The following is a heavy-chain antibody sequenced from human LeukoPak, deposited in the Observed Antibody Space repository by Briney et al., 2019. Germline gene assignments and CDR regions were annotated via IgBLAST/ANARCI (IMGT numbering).Heavy chain of an antibody. Sequence: GGSLRLSCVASGFTPSSHYMSWVRQVPGKGLEWVANIKQDGSQKSYVDSVKGRFTISRDNAKNSLYLQMNSLRVEDTAIYYCARAAEFVADFDSWGQGTLVTVSS. CDR1: GFTPSSHY. D-gene: IGHD2-15*01. CDR3: ARAAEFVADFDS. J-gene: IGHJ4*02. V-gene: IGHV3-7*03. CDR2: IKQDGSQK.